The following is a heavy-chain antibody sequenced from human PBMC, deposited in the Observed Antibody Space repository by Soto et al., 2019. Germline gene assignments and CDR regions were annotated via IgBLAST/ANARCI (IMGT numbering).Heavy chain of an antibody. V-gene: IGHV3-33*01. CDR3: ARNGGNYWADF. Sequence: GGSLRLSCAASGFTFNKFGIHWVRQAPGKGLEWVAIIWYDGSNKYYADSVKGRFTISRDNSKNTVYLQMNSLSLEDTAVYYCARNGGNYWADFWGQGT. J-gene: IGHJ4*02. CDR1: GFTFNKFG. CDR2: IWYDGSNK. D-gene: IGHD2-21*01.